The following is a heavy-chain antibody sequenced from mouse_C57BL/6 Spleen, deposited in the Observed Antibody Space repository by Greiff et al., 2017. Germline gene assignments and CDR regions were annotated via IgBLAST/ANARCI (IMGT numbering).Heavy chain of an antibody. CDR1: GYTFTSYW. J-gene: IGHJ2*01. V-gene: IGHV1-55*01. CDR3: ARDFTTVVAYYIDY. CDR2: IYPGSGST. Sequence: QVQLQQPGAELVKPGASVKMSCKASGYTFTSYWITWVKQRPGQGLEWIGDIYPGSGSTNYNEKFKSKATLTVDTSSSTAYMQLSSLTSEDSAVYYWARDFTTVVAYYIDYWGQGTTLTVSS. D-gene: IGHD1-1*01.